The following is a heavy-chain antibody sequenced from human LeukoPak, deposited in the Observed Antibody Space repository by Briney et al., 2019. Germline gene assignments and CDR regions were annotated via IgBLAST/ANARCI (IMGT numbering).Heavy chain of an antibody. CDR2: ISYDGSNK. J-gene: IGHJ6*02. D-gene: IGHD3-10*01. CDR3: AKTYGSGSYMDV. V-gene: IGHV3-30*18. CDR1: GFTFSSYG. Sequence: GGSLRLSCAASGFTFSSYGMHWVRQAPGKGLEWVAVISYDGSNKYYADSVKGRFTISRDNSKSTLYLQMNSLRAEDTAVYYCAKTYGSGSYMDVWGQGTTVTVSS.